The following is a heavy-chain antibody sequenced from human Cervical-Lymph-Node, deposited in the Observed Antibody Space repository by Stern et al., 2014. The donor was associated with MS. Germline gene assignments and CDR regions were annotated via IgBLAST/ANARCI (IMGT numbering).Heavy chain of an antibody. CDR3: ARGVGTVTTIFDY. Sequence: QVQLQESGPGLVKPSQTLSLTCTVSGGSISSGSYYWSWIRQPAGKGLEXIGRIYTSGSTNYNPSLKSRVPISGATSKNQFSLKLSSGTAADTAVYYCARGVGTVTTIFDYWGQGTLVTVSS. J-gene: IGHJ4*02. D-gene: IGHD4-17*01. CDR2: IYTSGST. CDR1: GGSISSGSYY. V-gene: IGHV4-61*02.